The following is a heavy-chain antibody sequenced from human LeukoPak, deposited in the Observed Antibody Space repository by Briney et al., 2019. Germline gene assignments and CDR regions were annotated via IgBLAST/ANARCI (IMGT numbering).Heavy chain of an antibody. CDR2: INPNSGGT. Sequence: GASEKVSCKTSGYTFTGQYLHWVRQAPGQGLEWMGWINPNSGGTKSAQKFQGRVIMTRDTSISTANMELRSLSSDDTAVYYCARGRQLHLGELFPFAEFFQPWGQGTLVTVFS. J-gene: IGHJ1*01. CDR3: ARGRQLHLGELFPFAEFFQP. V-gene: IGHV1-2*02. CDR1: GYTFTGQY. D-gene: IGHD3-16*01.